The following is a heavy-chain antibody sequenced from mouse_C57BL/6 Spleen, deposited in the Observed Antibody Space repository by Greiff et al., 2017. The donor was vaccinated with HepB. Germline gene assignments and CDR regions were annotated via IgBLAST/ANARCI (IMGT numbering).Heavy chain of an antibody. J-gene: IGHJ1*03. CDR1: GYAFSSYW. D-gene: IGHD1-1*01. CDR2: IYPGDGDT. CDR3: ARFNYGSSYGWYFDV. Sequence: VKLQESGAELVKPGASVKISCKASGYAFSSYWMNWVKQRPGKGLEWIGQIYPGDGDTNYNGKFKGKATLTADKSSSTAYMQLSSLTSEDSAVYFCARFNYGSSYGWYFDVWGTGTTVTVSS. V-gene: IGHV1-80*01.